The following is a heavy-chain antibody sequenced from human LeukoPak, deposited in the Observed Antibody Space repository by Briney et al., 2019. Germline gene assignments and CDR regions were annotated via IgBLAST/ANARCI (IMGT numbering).Heavy chain of an antibody. J-gene: IGHJ4*01. Sequence: SETLSLACSVSGGSISSGMYYWGCIRQPPRKGLEWIGSIYHSVSTFYNSSLKGRVTISVDTTRNQFSLNLNPVTAADTAVYYCARTAAGYLSYYFDYWGQGTLVSVSS. CDR2: IYHSVST. CDR3: ARTAAGYLSYYFDY. V-gene: IGHV4-39*01. CDR1: GGSISSGMYY. D-gene: IGHD6-13*01.